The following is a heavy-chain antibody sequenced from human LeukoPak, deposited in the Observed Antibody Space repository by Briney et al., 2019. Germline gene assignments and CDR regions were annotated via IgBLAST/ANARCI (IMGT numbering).Heavy chain of an antibody. J-gene: IGHJ4*02. CDR2: MYNSEST. CDR1: GGSINTYY. CDR3: ARHVLTAGSID. Sequence: SETRSLTCTISGGSINTYYWSWIRQPPGKGLEWIAYMYNSESTKYNPSLKSRVTISVDTSKKQFSLKLRSVTAADTALYYCARHVLTAGSIDWGQGTLVTVSS. D-gene: IGHD3-9*01. V-gene: IGHV4-59*08.